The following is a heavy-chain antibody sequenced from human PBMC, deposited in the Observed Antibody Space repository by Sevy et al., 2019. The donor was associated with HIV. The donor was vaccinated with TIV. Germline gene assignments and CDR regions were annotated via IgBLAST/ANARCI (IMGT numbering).Heavy chain of an antibody. D-gene: IGHD3-22*01. CDR2: IYYSGST. V-gene: IGHV4-59*01. CDR1: GGSISSYY. J-gene: IGHJ1*01. CDR3: ARGDNYYDSSGYSAEYFQH. Sequence: SETLSLTCTVSGGSISSYYWSWIRQPPGKGLEWIGDIYYSGSTNYNPSLKSRVTISVDTSKNQFSLKLSSVTAADTAVYYCARGDNYYDSSGYSAEYFQHWGQGTLVTVSS.